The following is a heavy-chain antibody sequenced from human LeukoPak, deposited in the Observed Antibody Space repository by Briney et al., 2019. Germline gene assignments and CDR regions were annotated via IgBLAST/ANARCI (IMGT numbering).Heavy chain of an antibody. D-gene: IGHD3-3*01. CDR2: IYHSGST. CDR1: GYSISSGYY. J-gene: IGHJ6*03. V-gene: IGHV4-38-2*02. Sequence: SSETLSLTCTVSGYSISSGYYWGWIRQPPGKGLEWIGSIYHSGSTYYNTSLKSRVTISVDTSKNQFSLKLSSVTAADTAVYYCAREIPTITIFGVANRAYMDVWGKGTTVTVSS. CDR3: AREIPTITIFGVANRAYMDV.